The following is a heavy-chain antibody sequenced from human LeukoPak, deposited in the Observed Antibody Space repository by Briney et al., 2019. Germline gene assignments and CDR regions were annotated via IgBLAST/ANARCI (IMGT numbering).Heavy chain of an antibody. D-gene: IGHD3-22*01. CDR1: GFTVSSNY. CDR3: ARVVGYYQYYLDY. Sequence: GGSLRLSCAAAGFTVSSNYMSWVRQAPGKGLEWVSVIYSGGSTYYADSVKGRFTISRDNSKNTLYLQMNSLRAEDTAMYYCARVVGYYQYYLDYWGQGTLVTVSS. J-gene: IGHJ4*02. CDR2: IYSGGST. V-gene: IGHV3-66*01.